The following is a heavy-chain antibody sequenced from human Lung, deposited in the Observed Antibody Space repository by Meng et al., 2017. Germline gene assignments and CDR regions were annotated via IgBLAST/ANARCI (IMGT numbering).Heavy chain of an antibody. J-gene: IGHJ4*02. CDR2: LSGGGFTT. CDR3: AKYSYGLGDYFDN. V-gene: IGHV3-23*04. Sequence: EVCPVESGCGSVQPRVSLSLSCGASVLSFSSYAMGWVRRGPGKGLEWLAALSGGGFTTYYADSVKGRFTISRHNSKNTLYLQVNSLRAEDTALYYCAKYSYGLGDYFDNWGQGALVTVSS. CDR1: VLSFSSYA. D-gene: IGHD3-10*01.